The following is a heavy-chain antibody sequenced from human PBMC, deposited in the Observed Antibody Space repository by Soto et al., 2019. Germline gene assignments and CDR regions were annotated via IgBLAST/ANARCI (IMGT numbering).Heavy chain of an antibody. CDR1: GFTVSSNY. D-gene: IGHD3-22*01. J-gene: IGHJ3*02. Sequence: GSLRLSCAASGFTVSSNYMSWVRQAPGKGLEWVSVIYSGGSTYYADSVKGRFTISRDNSKNTLYLQMNSLRAEDTAVYYCARVYYYDSSGGAFDIWGQGTMVTVSS. CDR3: ARVYYYDSSGGAFDI. CDR2: IYSGGST. V-gene: IGHV3-66*01.